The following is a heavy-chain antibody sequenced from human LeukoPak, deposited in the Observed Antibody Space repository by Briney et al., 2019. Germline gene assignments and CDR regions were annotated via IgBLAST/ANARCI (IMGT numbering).Heavy chain of an antibody. D-gene: IGHD6-19*01. Sequence: SETLSLTCTVSGGSINSYYWSWIRQPPGKGLEWIGYIYYIGSTNYNPSLRGRATISVDTSNNQFYLKLSSVTAADTAVYYCARRGYSSGSNWFDAWGQGTLVTVSS. CDR2: IYYIGST. CDR1: GGSINSYY. J-gene: IGHJ5*02. V-gene: IGHV4-59*08. CDR3: ARRGYSSGSNWFDA.